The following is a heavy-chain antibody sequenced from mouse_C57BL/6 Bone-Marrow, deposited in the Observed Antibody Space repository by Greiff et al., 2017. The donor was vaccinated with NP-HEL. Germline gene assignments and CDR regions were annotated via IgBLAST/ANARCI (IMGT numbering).Heavy chain of an antibody. CDR1: GFTFSSYA. CDR2: ISDGGSYT. D-gene: IGHD4-1*01. CDR3: ARGDANWVFAY. J-gene: IGHJ3*01. Sequence: EVKLEESGGGLVKPGGSLKLSCAASGFTFSSYAMSWVRQTPEKRLEWVATISDGGSYTYYPDNVKGRFTISRDNAKNNLYLQMSHLKSEDTAMYYCARGDANWVFAYWGQGTLVTVSA. V-gene: IGHV5-4*03.